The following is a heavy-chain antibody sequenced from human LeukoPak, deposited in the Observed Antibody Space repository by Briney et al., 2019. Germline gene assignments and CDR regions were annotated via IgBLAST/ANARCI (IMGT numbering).Heavy chain of an antibody. CDR2: IWYDGSNK. V-gene: IGHV3-33*01. D-gene: IGHD3-22*01. CDR3: ARVSSYYYDSSGYSRGDDAFDI. J-gene: IGHJ3*02. CDR1: GFTFSSYG. Sequence: GGSLRLSCAASGFTFSSYGMHWVRQAPGKGLEGVAVIWYDGSNKYYADSVKGRFTISRDNSKNTLYLQMNSLRAEDTAVYYCARVSSYYYDSSGYSRGDDAFDIWGQGTMVTVSS.